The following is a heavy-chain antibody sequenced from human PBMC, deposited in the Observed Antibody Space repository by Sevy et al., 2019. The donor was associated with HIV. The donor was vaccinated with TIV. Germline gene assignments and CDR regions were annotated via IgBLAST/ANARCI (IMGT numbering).Heavy chain of an antibody. CDR1: GFTFSSYA. Sequence: GGSLRLSCAASGFTFSSYAMHWVRQAPGKGLEWVAVISYDGSNKYYADSVKGRFTISRDNSKNTLYLQMSSLRAEDTAVYYCASDPGYDFWSGRSWFDPWGQGTLVTVSS. CDR2: ISYDGSNK. V-gene: IGHV3-30-3*01. CDR3: ASDPGYDFWSGRSWFDP. J-gene: IGHJ5*02. D-gene: IGHD3-3*01.